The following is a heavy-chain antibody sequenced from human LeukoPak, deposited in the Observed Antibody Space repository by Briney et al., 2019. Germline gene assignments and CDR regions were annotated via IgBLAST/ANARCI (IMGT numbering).Heavy chain of an antibody. CDR2: ISAYNGNT. CDR3: ARDSGGYYYDSSGFNPFDY. Sequence: ASVKVSCKASGYTFTSYGISWVRQAPGQGLEWMGWISAYNGNTNYAQKLQGRVTMTTGTSTSTAYMQLRSLRSDDTAVYYCARDSGGYYYDSSGFNPFDYWGQGTLVTVSS. D-gene: IGHD3-22*01. J-gene: IGHJ4*02. V-gene: IGHV1-18*01. CDR1: GYTFTSYG.